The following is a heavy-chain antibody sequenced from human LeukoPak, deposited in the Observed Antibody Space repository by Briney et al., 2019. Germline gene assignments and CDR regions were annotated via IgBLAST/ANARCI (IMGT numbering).Heavy chain of an antibody. J-gene: IGHJ3*02. Sequence: PSQTLSLTCTVSGGSITSGSYYWSWIRQPPGKGLEWIGYIYYSGSTNYNPSLKSRVTISVDTSKNQFSLKLSSVTAADTAVYYCAGLDSPDAFDIWGQGTMVTVSS. V-gene: IGHV4-61*01. CDR1: GGSITSGSYY. CDR2: IYYSGST. CDR3: AGLDSPDAFDI. D-gene: IGHD3-9*01.